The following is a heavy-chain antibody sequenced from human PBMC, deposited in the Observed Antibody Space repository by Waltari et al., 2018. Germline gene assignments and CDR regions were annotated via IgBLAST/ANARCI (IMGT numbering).Heavy chain of an antibody. D-gene: IGHD6-6*01. CDR2: IKHSGST. V-gene: IGHV4-34*01. CDR1: GGYFSGYY. CDR3: ARGIAARYYYYYGMDV. J-gene: IGHJ6*02. Sequence: QVQLQQWGAGLLKPSETLSLTCAVYGGYFSGYYLSWIRQPPGKGLEWVGEIKHSGSTNYNPSLKSRVTISVDTSKNQFSLKLSSVTAADTAGYYCARGIAARYYYYYGMDVWGQGTTVIVSS.